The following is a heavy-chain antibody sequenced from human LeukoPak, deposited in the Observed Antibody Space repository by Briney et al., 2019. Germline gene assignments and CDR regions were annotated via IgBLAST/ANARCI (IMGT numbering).Heavy chain of an antibody. CDR2: IYPGDSDT. V-gene: IGHV5-51*01. CDR3: ARGYYYDSSGYYYDAFDI. D-gene: IGHD3-22*01. Sequence: GESLKISRKGSGYRFTSYWIGWVRQMPGKGLEWMGVIYPGDSDTRYSPSFQGQVTISADKSISTAYLQWSSLKASDTAMYYCARGYYYDSSGYYYDAFDIWGQGTMVTVSS. J-gene: IGHJ3*02. CDR1: GYRFTSYW.